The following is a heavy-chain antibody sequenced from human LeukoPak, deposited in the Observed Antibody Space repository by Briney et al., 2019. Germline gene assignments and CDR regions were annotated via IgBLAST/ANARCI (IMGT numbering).Heavy chain of an antibody. Sequence: PSETLSLTCTVSGGSISSYYWSWIRQPAGKGLKWIGRIYTSGSTNYNPSLKSRVTMSVDTSKNQFSLKLSSVTAADTAVYYCARRSYYYGSGSYYKTPYYFDYWGQGTLVTVSS. CDR2: IYTSGST. CDR3: ARRSYYYGSGSYYKTPYYFDY. D-gene: IGHD3-10*01. J-gene: IGHJ4*02. CDR1: GGSISSYY. V-gene: IGHV4-4*07.